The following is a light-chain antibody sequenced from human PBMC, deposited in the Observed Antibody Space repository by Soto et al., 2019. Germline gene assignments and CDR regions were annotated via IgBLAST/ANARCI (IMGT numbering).Light chain of an antibody. Sequence: QSALTQPPSASATPGQGVTISCSGSSSNIGTNYVYWFQQLPGTAPKLLIYKTTQRPSGVPDRFSASRSGTSASLAISGLRSEDEADYYCAAWDDTLSGAVFGGGTQLTVL. V-gene: IGLV1-47*01. CDR2: KTT. CDR1: SSNIGTNY. J-gene: IGLJ7*01. CDR3: AAWDDTLSGAV.